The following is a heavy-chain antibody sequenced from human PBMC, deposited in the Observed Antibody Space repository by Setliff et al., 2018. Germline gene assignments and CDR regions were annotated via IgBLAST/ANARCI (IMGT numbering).Heavy chain of an antibody. D-gene: IGHD3-3*01. CDR3: TRARDRSGYWDFDY. J-gene: IGHJ4*02. V-gene: IGHV3-7*03. CDR2: IKQDGSET. CDR1: GFTFSDYW. Sequence: GESLKISCVGPGFTFSDYWMSWVRQAPGKGLEWVAVIKQDGSETVYADSVKGRLTITRDNAKNSLYLQMNSLRGEDTAVYYCTRARDRSGYWDFDYWGQGTLVTVSS.